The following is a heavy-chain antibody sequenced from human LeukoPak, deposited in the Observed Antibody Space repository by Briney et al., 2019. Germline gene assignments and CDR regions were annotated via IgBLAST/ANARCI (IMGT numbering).Heavy chain of an antibody. J-gene: IGHJ3*02. CDR3: TRVRNSNNWWGAFDI. D-gene: IGHD1-1*01. CDR1: GYTFDISS. V-gene: IGHV1-18*01. Sequence: ASVKVSCKAFGYTFDISSISWVRQAPGQRLEWMGWISPNNGNTHYAQGVQGRVTMTTDTSRSTAYMELRSLRSDDTAVYYCTRVRNSNNWWGAFDIWGQGTMVTVSS. CDR2: ISPNNGNT.